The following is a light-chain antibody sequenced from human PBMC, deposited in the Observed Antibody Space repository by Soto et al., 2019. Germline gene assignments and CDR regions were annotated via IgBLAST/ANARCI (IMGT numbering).Light chain of an antibody. J-gene: IGLJ2*01. CDR2: EGS. CDR1: SSDVGTYNV. Sequence: QSALTQPASVSGSPGQSITVSCTGTSSDVGTYNVVSWYQQHPGKAPKLMIYEGSKRPSGVSNRFSGSTSGNTASLTISGLQAEDEADYYCCSYAGTRTDVLFGGGTKLTVL. CDR3: CSYAGTRTDVL. V-gene: IGLV2-23*01.